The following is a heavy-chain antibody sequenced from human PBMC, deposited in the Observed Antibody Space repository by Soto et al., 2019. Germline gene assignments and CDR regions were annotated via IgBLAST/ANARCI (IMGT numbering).Heavy chain of an antibody. J-gene: IGHJ2*01. V-gene: IGHV3-23*01. D-gene: IGHD2-15*01. Sequence: EVQLLESGGGLVQPGGSLRLSCAASGFTFNNYAMSWVRQAPGKGLECVSTISGSGGSTYYADSVKGRFTISSDNSKNTLYLQMNSLRAEDTAVYYCARGSCSGGSCYSGWYFDLWGRGTLVTVSS. CDR3: ARGSCSGGSCYSGWYFDL. CDR2: ISGSGGST. CDR1: GFTFNNYA.